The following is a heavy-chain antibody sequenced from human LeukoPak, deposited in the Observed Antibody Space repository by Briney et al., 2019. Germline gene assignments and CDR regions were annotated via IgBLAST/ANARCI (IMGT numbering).Heavy chain of an antibody. D-gene: IGHD3/OR15-3a*01. CDR1: GYTFTGHD. V-gene: IGHV1-2*02. CDR3: ARKSLWTVDF. CDR2: INPNNGAT. J-gene: IGHJ4*02. Sequence: ASVKVSCKASGYTFTGHDVHWVRQAPGQGLEWMAWINPNNGATDYAQKFQDRVTVTRDTSISTVYMELRSLTSDDTAVYYCARKSLWTVDFWGKGTLVSVSS.